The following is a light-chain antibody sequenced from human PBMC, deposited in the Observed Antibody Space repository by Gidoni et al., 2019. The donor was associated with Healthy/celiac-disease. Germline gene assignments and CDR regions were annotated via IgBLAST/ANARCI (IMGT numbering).Light chain of an antibody. V-gene: IGKV3-15*01. J-gene: IGKJ4*01. CDR3: QQYNNWPALT. Sequence: EIVMTQSPATLSVSPGERATLSCRASQSVSSNLAWYQQKPGQAPRLLIYGASTRATGIPARFSGSGSGTEFTLTISSLQSEDLAVYYCQQYNNWPALTFXGXTKVEIK. CDR1: QSVSSN. CDR2: GAS.